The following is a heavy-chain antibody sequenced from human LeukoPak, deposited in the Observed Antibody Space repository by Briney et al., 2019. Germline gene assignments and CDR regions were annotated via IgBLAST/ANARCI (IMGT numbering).Heavy chain of an antibody. V-gene: IGHV3-53*01. CDR2: IYTGGST. D-gene: IGHD3-10*01. CDR1: GFTVSSSY. Sequence: GGSLRLSCAASGFTVSSSYMTWVRQAPGKGLEWVSVIYTGGSTYYADSVKGRFTISRDNSKNTLYLQMNSLRAEDTAVYYCALRGSSAYYFTSGAREPWSPSPQ. CDR3: ALRGSSAYYFTS. J-gene: IGHJ4*02.